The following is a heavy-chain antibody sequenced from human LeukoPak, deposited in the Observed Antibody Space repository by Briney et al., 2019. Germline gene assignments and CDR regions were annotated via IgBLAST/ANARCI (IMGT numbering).Heavy chain of an antibody. V-gene: IGHV3-48*01. CDR1: GFTFSSYS. CDR3: ARDQQKYYDFWSGQNNWFDP. Sequence: PGGSLRLSCAASGFTFSSYSMNWVRQAPGKGLEWVSYISSSSSTIYYADSVKGRFTISRDNAKNSLYLQMNSLRAEDTAVYYCARDQQKYYDFWSGQNNWFDPWGQGTLVTVSS. CDR2: ISSSSSTI. J-gene: IGHJ5*02. D-gene: IGHD3-3*01.